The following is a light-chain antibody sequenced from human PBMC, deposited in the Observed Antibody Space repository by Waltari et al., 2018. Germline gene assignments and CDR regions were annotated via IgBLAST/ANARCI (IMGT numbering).Light chain of an antibody. CDR3: QTGGHGTWV. CDR2: VNSDGSH. J-gene: IGLJ3*02. CDR1: SGHSSNV. Sequence: QLVLTQSPSASASLGASVKLTCTLSSGHSSNVIAWHQQPPEKGPRYLMKVNSDGSHSKGANIPDRFAVSSSGAEHYLASASLKAEDEADYYWQTGGHGTWVFGGGTKLTVL. V-gene: IGLV4-69*01.